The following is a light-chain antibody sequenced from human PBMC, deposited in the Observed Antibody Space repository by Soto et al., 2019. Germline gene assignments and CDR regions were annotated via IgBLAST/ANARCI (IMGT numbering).Light chain of an antibody. CDR2: AAS. Sequence: IHLTQSRSSLSASVGDRVALTCRASQGISSYLAWYRQKPGKAPKLLIYAASTLQSGVPSRFSGSESGTDFTLTISSLQPEDFATYYCQQLHSYPITFGQGTRLEI. CDR3: QQLHSYPIT. J-gene: IGKJ5*01. V-gene: IGKV1-9*01. CDR1: QGISSY.